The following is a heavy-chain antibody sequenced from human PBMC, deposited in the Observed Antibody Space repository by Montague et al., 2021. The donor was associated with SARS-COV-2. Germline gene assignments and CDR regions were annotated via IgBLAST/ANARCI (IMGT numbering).Heavy chain of an antibody. D-gene: IGHD3-22*01. CDR1: GGSISNYY. J-gene: IGHJ6*02. V-gene: IGHV4-59*01. CDR2: IYYSGST. Sequence: SETLSLTCTVSGGSISNYYWSWIRQPPGRGLEWIGYIYYSGSTDYSPSLKIRVTISLDTSKNQFSLKVTSVTAAGTAVYYCARGGGYYNYGLDVWGPGTTVTVSS. CDR3: ARGGGYYNYGLDV.